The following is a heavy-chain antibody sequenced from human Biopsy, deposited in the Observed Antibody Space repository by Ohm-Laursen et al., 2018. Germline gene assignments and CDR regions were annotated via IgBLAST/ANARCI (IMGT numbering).Heavy chain of an antibody. CDR3: AKDLSVYYYYGIDV. Sequence: SLRLSCSASGFTFRTYGMHWVRLAPGKGLEWVAVILYDQITKHYADSVRGRFTISRDNSKNTLYLQVNSLRAEDTAVYYCAKDLSVYYYYGIDVWGQGTTVTVSS. V-gene: IGHV3-30*18. J-gene: IGHJ6*02. D-gene: IGHD5/OR15-5a*01. CDR2: ILYDQITK. CDR1: GFTFRTYG.